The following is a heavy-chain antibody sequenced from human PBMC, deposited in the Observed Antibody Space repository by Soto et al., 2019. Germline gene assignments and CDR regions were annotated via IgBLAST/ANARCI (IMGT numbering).Heavy chain of an antibody. J-gene: IGHJ3*02. Sequence: QVQLQESGPGLVKPSQTLSLTCTVSGGSISSGGYYWSWIRQHPGKGLEWIGYIYYSGSTYYNPSLKIRFTISVDTSKNQFSLKLSSVTAADTAVYYCARDRGDNDYGDRGDAFDIWGQGTMVTVSS. CDR2: IYYSGST. V-gene: IGHV4-31*03. D-gene: IGHD4-17*01. CDR1: GGSISSGGYY. CDR3: ARDRGDNDYGDRGDAFDI.